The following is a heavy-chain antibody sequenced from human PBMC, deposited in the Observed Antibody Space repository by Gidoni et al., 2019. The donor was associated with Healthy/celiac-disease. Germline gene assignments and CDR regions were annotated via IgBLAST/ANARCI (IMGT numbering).Heavy chain of an antibody. J-gene: IGHJ5*02. CDR1: GGSISSSSYY. CDR2: IYYSGST. V-gene: IGHV4-39*01. Sequence: QLQLQESGPGLVKPSETLSLTCTVPGGSISSSSYYWGWIRQPPGKGLEWIGSIYYSGSTYYNPSLKSRVTISVDTSKNQFSLKLSSVTAADTAVYYCALSGAVAGQVWFDPWGQGTLVTVSS. CDR3: ALSGAVAGQVWFDP. D-gene: IGHD6-19*01.